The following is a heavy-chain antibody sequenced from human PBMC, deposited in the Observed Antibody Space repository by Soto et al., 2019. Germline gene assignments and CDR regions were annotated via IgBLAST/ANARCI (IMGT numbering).Heavy chain of an antibody. CDR1: GGSISGGVYY. D-gene: IGHD4-17*01. J-gene: IGHJ2*01. CDR2: IFDSGRT. V-gene: IGHV4-30-4*01. Sequence: QVQLQESGPGLVKPSQTLSLTCTVSGGSISGGVYYWSWIRQPPGKGLEWIGYIFDSGRTYYNPSLKSRVTISVDTSKNQFYLRLSSVTAADTAVYYCAREIIPLTTDWYFDLWGRGTLVTVSS. CDR3: AREIIPLTTDWYFDL.